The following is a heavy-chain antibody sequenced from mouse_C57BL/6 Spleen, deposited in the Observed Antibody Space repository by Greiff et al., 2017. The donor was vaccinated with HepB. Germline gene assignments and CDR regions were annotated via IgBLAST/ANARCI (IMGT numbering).Heavy chain of an antibody. CDR1: GYTFTSYW. CDR2: IDPSDSET. CDR3: ARQVSVDYAMDY. Sequence: QVHVKQPGAELVRPGSSVKLSCKASGYTFTSYWMHWVKQRPIQGLEWIGNIDPSDSETHYNQKFKDKATLTVDKSSSTAYMQLSSLTSEDSAVYYCARQVSVDYAMDYWGQGTSVTVSS. V-gene: IGHV1-52*01. D-gene: IGHD1-1*01. J-gene: IGHJ4*01.